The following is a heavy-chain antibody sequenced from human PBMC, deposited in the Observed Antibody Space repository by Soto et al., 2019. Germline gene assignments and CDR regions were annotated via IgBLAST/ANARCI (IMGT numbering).Heavy chain of an antibody. D-gene: IGHD3-22*01. CDR3: AREASGYSLGWFDP. V-gene: IGHV1-69*06. CDR1: AGTFSSYA. CDR2: IIPIFGTA. Sequence: XSVKVSCKASAGTFSSYAISWVRQAPGQGLEWMGGIIPIFGTANYAQKFQGRVTITADKSTSTAYMELSSLRSEDTAVYYCAREASGYSLGWFDPWGQGTLVTVSS. J-gene: IGHJ5*02.